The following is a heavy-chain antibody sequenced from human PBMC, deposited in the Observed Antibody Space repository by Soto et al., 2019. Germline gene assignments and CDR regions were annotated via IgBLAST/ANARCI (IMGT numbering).Heavy chain of an antibody. V-gene: IGHV3-33*01. CDR2: IWYDGSNK. Sequence: LRLSCAASGFTFSTYGMNWVRQAPGKGLEWVAVIWYDGSNKYYADSVKGRFTISRDNSKNTLYLQMNSLRAEDTAVYYCARDVRSGWYDGFDYWGQGTLVTVSS. J-gene: IGHJ4*02. CDR3: ARDVRSGWYDGFDY. D-gene: IGHD6-19*01. CDR1: GFTFSTYG.